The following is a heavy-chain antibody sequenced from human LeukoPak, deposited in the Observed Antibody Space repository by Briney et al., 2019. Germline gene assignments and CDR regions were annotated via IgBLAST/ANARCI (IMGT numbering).Heavy chain of an antibody. V-gene: IGHV3-9*01. CDR1: GFTFEDYA. Sequence: GGSLRLSCASSGFTFEDYAMHWVRQAPGKSLEWVSGISWDSGSIGYADSVKGRFIISRDNAKNSLYLQMNSLRAEDTALYYCAKRGSGWYFDLWGRGTLVTVSS. D-gene: IGHD3-10*01. CDR3: AKRGSGWYFDL. J-gene: IGHJ2*01. CDR2: ISWDSGSI.